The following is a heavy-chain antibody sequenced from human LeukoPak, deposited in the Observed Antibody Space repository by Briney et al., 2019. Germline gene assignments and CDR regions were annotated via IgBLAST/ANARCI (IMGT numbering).Heavy chain of an antibody. V-gene: IGHV1-18*01. CDR1: GYTFTSYG. CDR2: ISAYNGNT. J-gene: IGHJ5*02. CDR3: ARIVVVPAAMSRFDP. D-gene: IGHD2-2*01. Sequence: GASVKVSCKASGYTFTSYGISWVRQAPGQGLEWMGWISAYNGNTNYAQKRQGRVTMTTDTSTSTAYMELRSLRSDDTAVYYCARIVVVPAAMSRFDPWGQGTLVTVSS.